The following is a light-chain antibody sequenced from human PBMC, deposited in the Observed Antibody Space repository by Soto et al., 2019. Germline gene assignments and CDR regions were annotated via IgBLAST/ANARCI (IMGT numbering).Light chain of an antibody. V-gene: IGLV2-23*01. CDR1: SRDVGIYNL. J-gene: IGLJ1*01. Sequence: QSALTQPASVSGYPGQSITISCTGTSRDVGIYNLVSWYQLHPGKVPKLIIYEDTKRPSGISSRFSGSESGITAFLTISGLQAEDEADYYCCSYAGSSTYVFGTGTKVTVL. CDR3: CSYAGSSTYV. CDR2: EDT.